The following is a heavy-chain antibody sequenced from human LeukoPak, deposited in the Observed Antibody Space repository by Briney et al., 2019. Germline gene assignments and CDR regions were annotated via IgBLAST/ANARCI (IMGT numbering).Heavy chain of an antibody. CDR2: ISSSGNAI. J-gene: IGHJ5*02. Sequence: GGSLRLSCAASGITLSDYYMSWIRQAPGKGLEWVSYISSSGNAIYYADSVRGRFTISRDNAKNSLYLQMNRLRAEDTAVYYCARSRGVNWFDPWGQGTLVTVSS. CDR1: GITLSDYY. V-gene: IGHV3-11*01. CDR3: ARSRGVNWFDP. D-gene: IGHD3-16*01.